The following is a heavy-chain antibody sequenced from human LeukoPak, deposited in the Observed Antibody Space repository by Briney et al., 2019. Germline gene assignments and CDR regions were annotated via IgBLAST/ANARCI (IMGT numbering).Heavy chain of an antibody. Sequence: GGSLRLSCAASGFTFSSYSMNWVRQAPGKGLEWVSSISSSSSSYIYYADSVKGRFTIFRDNARNSLYLHMNSLRAEDTAVYYRARDLGGYSYGSHFDYWGQGTLVTVSS. CDR2: ISSSSSSYI. V-gene: IGHV3-21*01. J-gene: IGHJ4*02. CDR1: GFTFSSYS. CDR3: ARDLGGYSYGSHFDY. D-gene: IGHD5-18*01.